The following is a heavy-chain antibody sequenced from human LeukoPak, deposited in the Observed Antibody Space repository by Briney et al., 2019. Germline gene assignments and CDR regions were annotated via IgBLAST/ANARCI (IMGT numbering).Heavy chain of an antibody. CDR3: ARQYYDFWSGYFGYFDY. D-gene: IGHD3-3*01. CDR1: GYSFTSYW. CDR2: IYPGDSDT. V-gene: IGHV5-51*01. Sequence: GESLKISCKGSGYSFTSYWIGWVRQMPGKGLEWMGIIYPGDSDTRYSPSFQGQVTISADKSISTAYLQWSSLKASDTAMYYCARQYYDFWSGYFGYFDYWGQGTQVTVSS. J-gene: IGHJ4*02.